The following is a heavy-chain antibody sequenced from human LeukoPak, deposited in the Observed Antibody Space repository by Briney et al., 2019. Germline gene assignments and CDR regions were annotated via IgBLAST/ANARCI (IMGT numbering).Heavy chain of an antibody. Sequence: GGSLRLSCAASGFTFSDYYMSWIRQAPGKGLEWVSAISGSGGSTYYADSVKGRFTISRDNSKNTLYLQMNSLRAEDTAVYYCAKDSKGIQLWSYYYYYYMDVWGKGTTVTVSS. CDR2: ISGSGGST. CDR3: AKDSKGIQLWSYYYYYYMDV. CDR1: GFTFSDYY. D-gene: IGHD5-18*01. J-gene: IGHJ6*03. V-gene: IGHV3-23*01.